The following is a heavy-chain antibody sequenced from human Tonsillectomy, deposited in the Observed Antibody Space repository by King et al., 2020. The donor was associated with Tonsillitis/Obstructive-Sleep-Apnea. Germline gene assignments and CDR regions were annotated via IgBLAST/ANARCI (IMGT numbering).Heavy chain of an antibody. Sequence: QLQESGPGLVKPSETLSLTCTVSGGSISSSSYYWGWIRQTPGKGLEWIGSIYYSGSTYFNPSPKSRVTIAVDTFKNQFSLKLGSVTAADTAVYSCASHAPYVYDISGIADSIDVWGKGTTVTVSS. CDR1: GGSISSSSYY. D-gene: IGHD3-22*01. V-gene: IGHV4-39*01. J-gene: IGHJ6*03. CDR2: IYYSGST. CDR3: ASHAPYVYDISGIADSIDV.